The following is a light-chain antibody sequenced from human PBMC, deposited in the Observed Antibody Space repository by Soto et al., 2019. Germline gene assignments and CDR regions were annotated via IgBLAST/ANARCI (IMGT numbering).Light chain of an antibody. V-gene: IGKV1-5*01. CDR1: QDISSW. J-gene: IGKJ2*01. CDR3: QQYHGFSFT. CDR2: DAS. Sequence: DIQMTQSPSSVSASVGDRVTITCRASQDISSWLAWYQHKPGKAPRLLIYDASSLEDGVPSRFSGSGSGTEFTLTISSLQPDDFATYYCQQYHGFSFTFGQGTKLEI.